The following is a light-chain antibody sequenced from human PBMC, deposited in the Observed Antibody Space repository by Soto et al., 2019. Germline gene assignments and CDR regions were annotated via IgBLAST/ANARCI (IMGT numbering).Light chain of an antibody. J-gene: IGKJ4*01. CDR3: QQRSNLLT. V-gene: IGKV3-11*01. CDR1: QSVSRY. Sequence: EIVLTQSPATLSLSPGERATLSCRASQSVSRYLAWYQQKPGQAPRLLIYDAYNRATGIPARFSGSGSGTDFTLTISSLEPEDFAVYYCQQRSNLLTFGGGPKVEIK. CDR2: DAY.